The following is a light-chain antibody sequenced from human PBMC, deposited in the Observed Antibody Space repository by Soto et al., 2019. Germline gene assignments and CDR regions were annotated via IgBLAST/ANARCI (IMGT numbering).Light chain of an antibody. CDR3: QAWDSSTYV. CDR1: RLGDKY. Sequence: SYELTQPPSVSVSPGQTASITCSGDRLGDKYVCWYQQKPGQSPVLVIYQDSKRPSGIPERFSGSNSGNTATLTISGTQAMDESDYYCQAWDSSTYVFGTGTKLTVL. CDR2: QDS. V-gene: IGLV3-1*01. J-gene: IGLJ1*01.